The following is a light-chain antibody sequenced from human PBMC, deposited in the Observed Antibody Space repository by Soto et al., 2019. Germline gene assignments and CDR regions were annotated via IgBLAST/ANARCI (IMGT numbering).Light chain of an antibody. CDR3: QQRSDWPST. CDR2: DSS. CDR1: QSVGTY. J-gene: IGKJ4*01. V-gene: IGKV3-11*01. Sequence: EIVLTQSPATLSLSPGARATLSCSASQSVGTYFAWYQQKPGQAPRLLIYDSSNRATGIPARLSGSGSGTDFTLTISSLEPEDCAVYYCQQRSDWPSTFGGGTKVEIK.